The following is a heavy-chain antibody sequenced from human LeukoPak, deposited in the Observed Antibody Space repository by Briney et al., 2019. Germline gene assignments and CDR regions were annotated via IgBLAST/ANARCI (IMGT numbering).Heavy chain of an antibody. V-gene: IGHV3-23*01. Sequence: PGESLRLSCAASGFTFSSYAMNWVRQAPGKGLEWVSVISASGSRTYYADSVKGRFTISRDNSKNTLYLEMNTLRAEDAALYYCAKDHNYASGNSYLVGPHYYYMDVWGKGTTVTISS. D-gene: IGHD3-10*01. J-gene: IGHJ6*03. CDR3: AKDHNYASGNSYLVGPHYYYMDV. CDR1: GFTFSSYA. CDR2: ISASGSRT.